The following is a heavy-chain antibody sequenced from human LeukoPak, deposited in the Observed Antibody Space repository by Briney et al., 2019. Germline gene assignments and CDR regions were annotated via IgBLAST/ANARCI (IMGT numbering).Heavy chain of an antibody. J-gene: IGHJ4*02. CDR1: GFTFSSYA. CDR3: AKDQNCSGGSCYSGWDY. D-gene: IGHD2-15*01. V-gene: IGHV3-23*01. Sequence: PGGSLRLSCAASGFTFSSYAMSWVRQAPGKGLEWVSAISGSGGSTYYADSVKGRFTISRDNSKNTLYLQMNSLRAEDTAVYYCAKDQNCSGGSCYSGWDYWGQGTLVTVSS. CDR2: ISGSGGST.